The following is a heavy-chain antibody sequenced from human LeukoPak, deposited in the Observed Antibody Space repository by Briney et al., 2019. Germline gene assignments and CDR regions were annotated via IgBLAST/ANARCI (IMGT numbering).Heavy chain of an antibody. Sequence: GTSLRLSCAASGFTFSSYGMHWVRQAPGKGLEWVAVLSYDGTNKFYADSVKDRFTISRDNSKNTLYLQMNSLRAEDTAVYYCAKALGGYSYGFDADSWGQGTLVTVSS. J-gene: IGHJ4*02. CDR1: GFTFSSYG. CDR2: LSYDGTNK. V-gene: IGHV3-30*18. CDR3: AKALGGYSYGFDADS. D-gene: IGHD5-18*01.